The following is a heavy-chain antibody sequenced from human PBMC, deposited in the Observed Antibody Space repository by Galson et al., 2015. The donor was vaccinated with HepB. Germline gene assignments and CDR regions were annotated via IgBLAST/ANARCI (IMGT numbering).Heavy chain of an antibody. V-gene: IGHV3-30*18. Sequence: SLRLSCAASGFTFSSYGMHWVRQAPGKGLEWVAVISYDGSNKYYADSVKGRFTISRDNSKNTLYLQMNSLRAEDTAVYYCAKDDYYDSSPGDIWGQGTMVTVSS. CDR3: AKDDYYDSSPGDI. CDR2: ISYDGSNK. CDR1: GFTFSSYG. J-gene: IGHJ3*02. D-gene: IGHD3-22*01.